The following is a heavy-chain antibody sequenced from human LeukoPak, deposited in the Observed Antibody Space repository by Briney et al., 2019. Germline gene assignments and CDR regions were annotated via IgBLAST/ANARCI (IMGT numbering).Heavy chain of an antibody. CDR1: GFTFSSYA. Sequence: QPGASLRLSCAASGFTFSSYAMSWVRQAPGKGLEWVLAISGSGGSTYYADSVKGRFTISRDNSKNTLYLQMNSLRAEDTAVYYCAKDLYGGNRFDYWGQGTLVTVSS. CDR2: ISGSGGST. J-gene: IGHJ4*02. V-gene: IGHV3-23*01. D-gene: IGHD4-23*01. CDR3: AKDLYGGNRFDY.